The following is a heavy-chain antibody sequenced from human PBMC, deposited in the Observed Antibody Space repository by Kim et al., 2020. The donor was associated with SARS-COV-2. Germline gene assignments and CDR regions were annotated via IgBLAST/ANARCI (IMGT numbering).Heavy chain of an antibody. Sequence: SETLSLTCTVSGESINNDDLFWVWVRQRPGEGLEYIGNVYYSGDTHYNPSLRDRASIAMDTSKNQFSLRVTSVTAADTALYFCARQPGGSFSGFAYWGQG. J-gene: IGHJ4*02. CDR3: ARQPGGSFSGFAY. CDR2: VYYSGDT. CDR1: GESINNDDLF. D-gene: IGHD2-15*01. V-gene: IGHV4-39*01.